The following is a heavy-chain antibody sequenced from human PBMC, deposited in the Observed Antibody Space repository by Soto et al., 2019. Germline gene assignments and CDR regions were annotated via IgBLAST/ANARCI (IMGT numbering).Heavy chain of an antibody. CDR1: GFTFGSYA. CDR3: AKDQQVRGVRFGYYGMDV. D-gene: IGHD3-10*01. J-gene: IGHJ6*02. CDR2: ISGSGGST. V-gene: IGHV3-23*01. Sequence: PAGSVRRSCAASGFTFGSYAMSWIPQAPGKGLEGVSAISGSGGSTYYADSVKGRFTISRDNSKNTLYLQMNSLRAEDTAVYYCAKDQQVRGVRFGYYGMDVWGQGT.